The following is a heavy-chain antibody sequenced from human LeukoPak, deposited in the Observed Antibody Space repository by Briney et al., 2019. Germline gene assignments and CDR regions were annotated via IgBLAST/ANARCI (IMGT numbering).Heavy chain of an antibody. CDR3: ARDYDSSGYYYTLWYYYYGMDV. CDR2: ISYDGSKK. Sequence: PGRSLRLSCAASGFTFSSYAMHWVRQAPGKGLEWVAIISYDGSKKYYADSVKGRFTISRDNSKNTLYLQMNSLRAEDTAVYYCARDYDSSGYYYTLWYYYYGMDVWGQGTTVTVSS. D-gene: IGHD3-22*01. CDR1: GFTFSSYA. V-gene: IGHV3-30-3*01. J-gene: IGHJ6*02.